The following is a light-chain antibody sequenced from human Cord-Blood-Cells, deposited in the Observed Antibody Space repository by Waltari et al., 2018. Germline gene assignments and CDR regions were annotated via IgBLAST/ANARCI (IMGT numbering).Light chain of an antibody. CDR1: QSLLHSNGYNY. Sequence: DIVMTQSPLSLPVTPGEPASISCRSSQSLLHSNGYNYLDWYLPKPGQSPQLLFYVGSNRASGVPDRFSGSGSGTDFTLKISRVEAEDVGVYYCMQALQTPLTFGGGTKVEIK. V-gene: IGKV2-28*01. J-gene: IGKJ4*01. CDR2: VGS. CDR3: MQALQTPLT.